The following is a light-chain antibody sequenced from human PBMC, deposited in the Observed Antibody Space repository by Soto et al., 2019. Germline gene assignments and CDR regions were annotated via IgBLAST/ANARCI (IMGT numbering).Light chain of an antibody. J-gene: IGKJ1*01. Sequence: DIQMTQSPSTLSGSVGDRVTITCRASQTISSWLAWYQQKPGKAPKLLIYNASTLTRGVPSRFSGSGSGTAITLTLSSLQPDDFATYYCQHYNSYSEAFGQGTKVDIK. CDR3: QHYNSYSEA. V-gene: IGKV1-5*03. CDR1: QTISSW. CDR2: NAS.